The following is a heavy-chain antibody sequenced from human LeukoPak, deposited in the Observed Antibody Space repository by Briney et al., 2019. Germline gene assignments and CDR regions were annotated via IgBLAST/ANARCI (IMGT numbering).Heavy chain of an antibody. CDR1: GFTFGSYA. J-gene: IGHJ4*02. CDR2: ISSDGSNK. D-gene: IGHD2-2*02. CDR3: ARDGLYCSSTSCYTHY. Sequence: GGSLRLSCAASGFTFGSYAMHWVRQAPGKGLEWVALISSDGSNKYYADSVQGRFTISRDNSKNTLYLKMNSLRAEGAAVYYCARDGLYCSSTSCYTHYWGQGTLVTVSS. V-gene: IGHV3-30-3*01.